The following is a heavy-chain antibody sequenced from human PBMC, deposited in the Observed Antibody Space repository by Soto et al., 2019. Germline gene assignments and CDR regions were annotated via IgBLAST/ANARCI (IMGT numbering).Heavy chain of an antibody. V-gene: IGHV3-64*01. J-gene: IGHJ6*03. CDR3: AGDQSSGWYSRYYYMDV. CDR1: GFTFSSYA. Sequence: GGSLRLSCAASGFTFSSYAMHWVRQAPGKGLEYVSAISSNGGSTYYANSVKGRFTISRDNSKNTLYLQMGSLRAEDMAFYYCAGDQSSGWYSRYYYMDVWGKGTTVTVSS. CDR2: ISSNGGST. D-gene: IGHD6-19*01.